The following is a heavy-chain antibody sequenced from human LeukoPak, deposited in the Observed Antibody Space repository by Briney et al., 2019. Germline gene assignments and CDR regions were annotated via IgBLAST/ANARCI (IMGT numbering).Heavy chain of an antibody. CDR3: ASMVRGVTYYFDY. V-gene: IGHV3-23*01. D-gene: IGHD3-10*01. J-gene: IGHJ4*02. CDR1: GFTFSYAW. CDR2: ISGSGGST. Sequence: GGSLRLSCAASGFTFSYAWMSWVRQAPGKGLEWVSAISGSGGSTYYADSVKGRFTISRDNSKNTLYLQMNSLRAEDTAVYYCASMVRGVTYYFDYWGQGTLVTVSS.